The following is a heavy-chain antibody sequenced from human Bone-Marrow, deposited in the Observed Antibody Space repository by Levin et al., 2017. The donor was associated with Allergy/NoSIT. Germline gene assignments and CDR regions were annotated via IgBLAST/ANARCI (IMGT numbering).Heavy chain of an antibody. CDR3: ASRSVRFLGTPPSGFAWGYDG. CDR2: IHSGDTT. Sequence: GESLKISCAASGFTVSGTDMSWLRQAPGKGLEWVSVIHSGDTTYYTDSVKGRFTISRDNSKNTLSLQMNSLRVEDTAVYYCASRSVRFLGTPPSGFAWGYDGWGQGTTVTVSS. V-gene: IGHV3-66*01. CDR1: GFTVSGTD. D-gene: IGHD3-3*01. J-gene: IGHJ6*02.